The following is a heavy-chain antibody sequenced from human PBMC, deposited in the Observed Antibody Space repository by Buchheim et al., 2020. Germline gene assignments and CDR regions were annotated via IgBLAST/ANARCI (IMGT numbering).Heavy chain of an antibody. J-gene: IGHJ4*02. CDR2: IYYSGTT. CDR1: GGSISGSSYY. V-gene: IGHV4-39*07. D-gene: IGHD6-19*01. Sequence: QMQLQESGPGLVKPSETLSLTCTVSGGSISGSSYYWGWIRQTPGKGLEWIASIYYSGTTYYNPSLKSRVTMSVDTSKNQFSLQLSSVTAADTAVYYCARGAGYSNGWCATTNLDYWGQGTL. CDR3: ARGAGYSNGWCATTNLDY.